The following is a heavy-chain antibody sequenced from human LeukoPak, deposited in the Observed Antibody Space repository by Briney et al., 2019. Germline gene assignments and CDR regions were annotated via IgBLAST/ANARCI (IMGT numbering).Heavy chain of an antibody. Sequence: GGSLRLSCAASGFTFSSYAVTWVRQAPGKGLEWVSSISGSGSSTYSADSVQGRFTISRDNSKNTLYLLMHSLRAEDTAVYYCARDDTVTTWNDAFDIWGQGTMVTVSS. CDR2: ISGSGSST. CDR3: ARDDTVTTWNDAFDI. V-gene: IGHV3-23*01. J-gene: IGHJ3*02. CDR1: GFTFSSYA. D-gene: IGHD4-17*01.